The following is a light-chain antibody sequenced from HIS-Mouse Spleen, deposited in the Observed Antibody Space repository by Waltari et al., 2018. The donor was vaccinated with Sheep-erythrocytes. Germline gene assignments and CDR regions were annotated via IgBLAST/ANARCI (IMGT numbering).Light chain of an antibody. CDR2: QDS. Sequence: SYELTQPPSVSVSPGQTASITCSGDKLGDKYACWYQHKPGQSPVLVIYQDSKRPSGIPVRFSGSNSGNTATLTISGTQAMDEADYYCQAWDSSTAVVFGGGTKLTVL. V-gene: IGLV3-1*01. CDR3: QAWDSSTAVV. CDR1: KLGDKY. J-gene: IGLJ2*01.